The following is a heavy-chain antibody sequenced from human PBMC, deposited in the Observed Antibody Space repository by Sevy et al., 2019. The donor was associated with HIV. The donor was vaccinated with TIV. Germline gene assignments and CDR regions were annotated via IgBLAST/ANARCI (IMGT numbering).Heavy chain of an antibody. J-gene: IGHJ3*02. CDR3: TRELWTDAFDI. Sequence: GGSLRLSCTASGFTFGDYAMSWVRQAPGKGLEWVGFIRSKAYGGTTEYAASVKGRFTISRDDSKSIAYLQMNSLKTEYTAVYYCTRELWTDAFDIWGQGTMVTVSS. CDR1: GFTFGDYA. CDR2: IRSKAYGGTT. V-gene: IGHV3-49*04. D-gene: IGHD5-18*01.